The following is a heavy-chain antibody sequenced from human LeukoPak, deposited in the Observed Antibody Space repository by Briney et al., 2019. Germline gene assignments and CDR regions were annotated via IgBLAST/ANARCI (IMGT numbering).Heavy chain of an antibody. CDR3: ARDIRCFDWLPRVRFDP. D-gene: IGHD3-9*01. J-gene: IGHJ5*02. CDR2: IYYSGST. V-gene: IGHV4-39*02. Sequence: SETLSLTCTVSGGSISSSSYYWGWIRQPPGKGLEGIGSIYYSGSTYYNPSLKSRVTISVDTSKNQFSLKLSSVTAADTAVYYCARDIRCFDWLPRVRFDPWRLGTLVTVSS. CDR1: GGSISSSSYY.